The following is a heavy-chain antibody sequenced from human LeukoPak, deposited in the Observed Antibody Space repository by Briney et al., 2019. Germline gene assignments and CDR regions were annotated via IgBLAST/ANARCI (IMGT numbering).Heavy chain of an antibody. J-gene: IGHJ4*02. D-gene: IGHD3-22*01. CDR3: ARGGWLPDY. Sequence: GGSLRLSCAASGFTFSRYRMSWVRQAPGKGLEWVANIRQDGSEKYYVDSVKGRFTISRDNAKNSLYLQMNSLRAGDTAVYYCARGGWLPDYWGQGTLVTVSS. V-gene: IGHV3-7*01. CDR2: IRQDGSEK. CDR1: GFTFSRYR.